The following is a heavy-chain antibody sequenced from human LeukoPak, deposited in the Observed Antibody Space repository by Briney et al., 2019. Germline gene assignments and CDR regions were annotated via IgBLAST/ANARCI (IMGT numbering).Heavy chain of an antibody. V-gene: IGHV1-69*05. Sequence: SVKVSCKASGGTFSSYAISWVRQAPGQGLEWMGRIIPIFGTANYAQKSQGRVTITTDESTSTAYMELSSLRSEDTAVYYCARDVSGYAPDTRFDYWGQGTRVTVSS. CDR3: ARDVSGYAPDTRFDY. CDR1: GGTFSSYA. D-gene: IGHD5-12*01. J-gene: IGHJ4*02. CDR2: IIPIFGTA.